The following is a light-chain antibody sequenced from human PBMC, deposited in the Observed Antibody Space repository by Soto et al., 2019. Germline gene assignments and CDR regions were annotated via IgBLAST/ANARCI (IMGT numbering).Light chain of an antibody. CDR3: TSYTTKSTVV. CDR2: DVN. CDR1: SSDVGRYPY. Sequence: QSALTQPASVSGSPGQSITISCTGTSSDVGRYPYVSWYQQHPAKAPKIMIYDVNLRPSGVSTRFSGSKSGNTAYLTISGLQAEDEAHYYCTSYTTKSTVVFGGGTTLTVL. J-gene: IGLJ2*01. V-gene: IGLV2-14*03.